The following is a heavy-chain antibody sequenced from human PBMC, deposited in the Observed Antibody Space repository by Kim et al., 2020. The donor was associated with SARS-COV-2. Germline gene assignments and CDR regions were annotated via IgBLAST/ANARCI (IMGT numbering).Heavy chain of an antibody. D-gene: IGHD6-13*01. CDR1: GGSISSCY. V-gene: IGHV4-59*13. CDR3: ARWGRIAAAGHYYYYGMDV. J-gene: IGHJ6*02. CDR2: IYYSGST. Sequence: SETLSLTCTVSGGSISSCYWSWIRQPPGKGLEWIGYIYYSGSTNYNPSLKSRVTISVDTSKNQFSLKLSSVTAADTAVYYCARWGRIAAAGHYYYYGMDVWGQGTTVTVSS.